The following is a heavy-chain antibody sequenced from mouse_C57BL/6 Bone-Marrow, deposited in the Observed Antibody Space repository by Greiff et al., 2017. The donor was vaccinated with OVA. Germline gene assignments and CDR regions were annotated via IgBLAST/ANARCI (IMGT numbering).Heavy chain of an antibody. CDR3: ASSMMVTPYWYFDV. J-gene: IGHJ1*03. V-gene: IGHV2-2*01. D-gene: IGHD2-3*01. Sequence: QVQLKESGPGLVQPSQSLSITCTVSGFSLTSYGVHWVRQSPGKGLEWLGVIWSGGSTDYNAAFISRLSISKDNSKSQVFFKMNSLQADDTAIYYCASSMMVTPYWYFDVWGTGTTVTVSS. CDR2: IWSGGST. CDR1: GFSLTSYG.